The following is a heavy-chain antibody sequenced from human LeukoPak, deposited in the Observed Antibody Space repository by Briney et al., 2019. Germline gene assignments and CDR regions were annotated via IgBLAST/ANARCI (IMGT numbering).Heavy chain of an antibody. CDR3: ARVGSSSKYYYYMDV. Sequence: GGSLRLSCAASGFTFSSYTMNWVRQAPGKGLEWVSYITSSGSTVYYADSVKGRFTISRDNAKNSLYLQMQSPTAEDTAVYFCARVGSSSKYYYYMDVWGKGTTVTVS. CDR2: ITSSGSTV. V-gene: IGHV3-48*04. CDR1: GFTFSSYT. J-gene: IGHJ6*03. D-gene: IGHD3-10*01.